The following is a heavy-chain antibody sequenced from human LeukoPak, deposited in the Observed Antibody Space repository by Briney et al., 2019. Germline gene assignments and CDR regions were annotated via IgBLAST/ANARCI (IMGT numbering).Heavy chain of an antibody. V-gene: IGHV4-59*01. Sequence: SETLSLTCTVSGGSISSYYWSWIRQPPGKGLEWIGYIYYSGSTNYNPSLKSRVTISVDTSKNQFSLKLSSVTAADTAVYYCARDRPTLTGYYPFDYWGQGTLVTVSS. D-gene: IGHD3-9*01. J-gene: IGHJ4*02. CDR3: ARDRPTLTGYYPFDY. CDR2: IYYSGST. CDR1: GGSISSYY.